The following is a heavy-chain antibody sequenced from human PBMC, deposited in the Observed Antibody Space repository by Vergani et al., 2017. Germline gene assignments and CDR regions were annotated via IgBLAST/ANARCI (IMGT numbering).Heavy chain of an antibody. CDR3: ASSYGGKKNEYYFDY. CDR1: GYTFTSYG. D-gene: IGHD4-23*01. J-gene: IGHJ4*02. Sequence: QVQLVQSGAEVKKPGASVKVSCKASGYTFTSYGISWVRQATGQGLEWMGWISAYNGNTNYAQKLQGRVTMTTDTSTSTAYMELRSLRSDDTAVYYCASSYGGKKNEYYFDYWGQGTLVTVSS. CDR2: ISAYNGNT. V-gene: IGHV1-18*04.